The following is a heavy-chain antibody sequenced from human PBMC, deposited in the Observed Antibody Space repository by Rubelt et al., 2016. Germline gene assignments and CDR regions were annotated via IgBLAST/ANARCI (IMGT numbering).Heavy chain of an antibody. J-gene: IGHJ4*02. V-gene: IGHV4-59*01. Sequence: QVQLQESGPGLVKPSETLSLTCTVSGGSISNYYWSWIRQPPGKGLEWIGYIYNSGSTNYNPSLKCLVTISVATSKNQFSLKLSSVTAADTAVYYCARRRRLQAFDYWGQGTLVTVSS. CDR1: GGSISNYY. D-gene: IGHD5-24*01. CDR3: ARRRRLQAFDY. CDR2: IYNSGST.